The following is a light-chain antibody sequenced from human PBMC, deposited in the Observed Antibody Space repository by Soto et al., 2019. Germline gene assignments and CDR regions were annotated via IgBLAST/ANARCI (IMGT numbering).Light chain of an antibody. CDR1: QSVSSSY. V-gene: IGKV3-20*01. Sequence: EIVLTQSPGTLSLSPGERATLSCRASQSVSSSYLAWYQQKPGQAPRLLIYGASSRATGIPDRFSGSGSGTDFPLNISRLEPEDFAVYFCQQYGSAPVTFGQGTRLEIK. CDR3: QQYGSAPVT. J-gene: IGKJ5*01. CDR2: GAS.